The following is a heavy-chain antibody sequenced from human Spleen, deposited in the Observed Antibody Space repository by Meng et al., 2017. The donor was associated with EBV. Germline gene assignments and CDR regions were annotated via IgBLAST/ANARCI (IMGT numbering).Heavy chain of an antibody. D-gene: IGHD3-16*01. CDR1: WFSLTTRGVG. CDR2: IYWDDDE. V-gene: IGHV2-5*02. J-gene: IGHJ1*01. CDR3: AHTGPYDYVSGTSNPDYFQN. Sequence: QITLKESGPTLVEPTQTLTLTCTFSWFSLTTRGVGVACIRQPPGKALEWLALIYWDDDEHYSPSLKTRLTITKDTSKNQVVLTLTNMDPVDTATYYCAHTGPYDYVSGTSNPDYFQNWGQGTLVTVAS.